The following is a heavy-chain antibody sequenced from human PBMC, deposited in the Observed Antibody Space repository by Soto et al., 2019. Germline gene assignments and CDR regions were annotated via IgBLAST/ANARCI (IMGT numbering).Heavy chain of an antibody. D-gene: IGHD3-3*01. CDR2: TNAGNGNT. CDR3: ARAGLRFLEWPPDAFDI. J-gene: IGHJ3*02. V-gene: IGHV1-3*01. Sequence: ASVKVSCKASGYTFTSYAMHWVRQAPGQRLEWMGWTNAGNGNTKYSQKFQGRVTITRDTSASTAYMELSSLRSEDTAVYYCARAGLRFLEWPPDAFDIWGQGTMVTVSS. CDR1: GYTFTSYA.